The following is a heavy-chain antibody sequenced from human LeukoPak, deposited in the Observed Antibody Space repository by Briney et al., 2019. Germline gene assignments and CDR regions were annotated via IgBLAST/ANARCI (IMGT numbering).Heavy chain of an antibody. Sequence: GASVKVSCKASGGTFSSYAISWVRQAPGQGLEWMGGIIPIFGTANYAQKFQGRVTITADESTSTAYMELSSLRSEDTAVYYCARMRRGYSYSWGQGTLVTVSS. CDR2: IIPIFGTA. CDR1: GGTFSSYA. D-gene: IGHD5-18*01. CDR3: ARMRRGYSYS. V-gene: IGHV1-69*13. J-gene: IGHJ4*02.